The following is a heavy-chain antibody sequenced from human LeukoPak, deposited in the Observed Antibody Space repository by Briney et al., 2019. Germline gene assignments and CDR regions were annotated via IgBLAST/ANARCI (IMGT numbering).Heavy chain of an antibody. D-gene: IGHD4-23*01. J-gene: IGHJ6*02. CDR3: ARYGGNGDYYYYYGMDV. V-gene: IGHV1-18*01. CDR2: ISAYNGNT. CDR1: GYTFTSYG. Sequence: ASVKVSCKASGYTFTSYGISWVRQAPGQGLEWMGWISAYNGNTNYAQKLQGRVTMTTDTSTSTAYMELRSLRSDDTAVYYCARYGGNGDYYYYYGMDVWGQGTTVTVSS.